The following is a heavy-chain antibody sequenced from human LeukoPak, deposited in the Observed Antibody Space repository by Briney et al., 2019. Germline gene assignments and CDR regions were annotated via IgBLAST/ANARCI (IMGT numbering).Heavy chain of an antibody. V-gene: IGHV4-4*07. D-gene: IGHD6-13*01. J-gene: IGHJ4*02. CDR3: ARGRIAAAGDGFDY. Sequence: SETLSLTCTVSGGSISSYYRSWIRQPAGKGLEWVGRVYISGSTNYNPSLRSRVIMSVVTSKNQISLKLTSVTAADTAVYYCARGRIAAAGDGFDYWAREPWSPSPQ. CDR2: VYISGST. CDR1: GGSISSYY.